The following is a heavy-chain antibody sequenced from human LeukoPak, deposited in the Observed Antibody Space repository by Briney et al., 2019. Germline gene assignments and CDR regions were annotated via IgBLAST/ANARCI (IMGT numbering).Heavy chain of an antibody. D-gene: IGHD3-22*01. CDR2: ISPSGGST. Sequence: ASVKVSCKAFGYTFTSNYMHWVRQAPGQGPEWMGVISPSGGSTTYAQKFQGRVTLTRDMSTSTDHLELSSLRSEDTAVYYCARSYYYDSSGYHYYFDYWGQGTLVTVSS. CDR3: ARSYYYDSSGYHYYFDY. CDR1: GYTFTSNY. J-gene: IGHJ4*02. V-gene: IGHV1-46*01.